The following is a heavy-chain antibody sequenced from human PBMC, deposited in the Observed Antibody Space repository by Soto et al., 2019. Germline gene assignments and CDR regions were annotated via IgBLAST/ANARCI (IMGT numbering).Heavy chain of an antibody. J-gene: IGHJ4*02. CDR1: GFTFSSYA. V-gene: IGHV3-64*01. D-gene: IGHD3-10*01. CDR2: ISSNGGST. CDR3: ARDYYYGGAFDY. Sequence: EVQLVESEGGLVQPGGSLRLSCAASGFTFSSYAMHWVRQAPGKGLEYVSAISSNGGSTYYANSVKGRFTISRDNSKNTLYLQMGSLRAEDMAVYYCARDYYYGGAFDYWGQGTLVTVSS.